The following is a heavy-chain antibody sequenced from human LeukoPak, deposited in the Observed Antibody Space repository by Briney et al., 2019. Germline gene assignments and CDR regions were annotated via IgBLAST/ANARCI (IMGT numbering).Heavy chain of an antibody. V-gene: IGHV3-7*04. CDR3: ARGYDILTGYYNAFDI. Sequence: GGSLRLSCAASGFTFSTYWMSWVRQAPGKGLEWVANIRLAVTEKYYVDFVKGLFTISRDNAKNSLYLQMNSLRAEDTAVYYCARGYDILTGYYNAFDIWGQGTMVTVSS. CDR2: IRLAVTEK. J-gene: IGHJ3*02. D-gene: IGHD3-9*01. CDR1: GFTFSTYW.